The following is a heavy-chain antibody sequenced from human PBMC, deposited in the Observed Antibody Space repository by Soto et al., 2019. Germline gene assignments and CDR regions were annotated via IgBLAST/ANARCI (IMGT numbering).Heavy chain of an antibody. V-gene: IGHV4-59*08. D-gene: IGHD2-15*01. CDR3: ARDAPSPLIVRSSRGPGFGP. Sequence: SEPLSITCTVSGGTISSYYWSLILQPPGKGLEWIGYMYYGGSTNYNPSLKSRVTISVATSRLQLSLKLSSVAAADTAVYFCARDAPSPLIVRSSRGPGFGPWRQGTMVTVAS. J-gene: IGHJ5*02. CDR2: MYYGGST. CDR1: GGTISSYY.